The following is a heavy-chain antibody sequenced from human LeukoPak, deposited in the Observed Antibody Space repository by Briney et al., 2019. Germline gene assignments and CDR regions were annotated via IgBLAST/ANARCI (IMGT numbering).Heavy chain of an antibody. CDR2: ISGSGGST. V-gene: IGHV3-23*01. CDR3: ARSRYDSSGYYGIIGN. Sequence: GGSLRLSCAASGFTFSSYGMSWVRQAPGKGLEWVSAISGSGGSTYYADSVKGRFTISRDNSKNTLYLQMNSLRAEDTAVYYCARSRYDSSGYYGIIGNWGQGTLVTVSS. CDR1: GFTFSSYG. D-gene: IGHD3-22*01. J-gene: IGHJ4*02.